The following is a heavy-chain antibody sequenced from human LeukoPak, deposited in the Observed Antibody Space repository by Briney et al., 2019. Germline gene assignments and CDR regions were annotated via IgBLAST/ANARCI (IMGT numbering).Heavy chain of an antibody. J-gene: IGHJ4*02. CDR1: GFTFGSHA. CDR3: AKDPDRYSGSYYFDY. CDR2: IFGSGGSP. Sequence: GGSLRLSCEASGFTFGSHAMYWVRQAPGKGLEWVAGIFGSGGSPHYADPVKGRFTISRDNSRNTVYLQINSLRAEDTAVYYCAKDPDRYSGSYYFDYWGQGTLVTVSS. D-gene: IGHD1-26*01. V-gene: IGHV3-23*01.